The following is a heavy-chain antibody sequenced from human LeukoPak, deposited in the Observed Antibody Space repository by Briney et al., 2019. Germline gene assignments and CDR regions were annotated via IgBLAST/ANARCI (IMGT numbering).Heavy chain of an antibody. CDR2: IDYDGTNK. J-gene: IGHJ5*02. CDR3: ATTTNSGGP. D-gene: IGHD1-1*01. CDR1: GFTFSNYG. Sequence: GGSLRLSCAASGFTFSNYGMHWVRQAPGKGLEWVAFIDYDGTNKYYADSVKGRFTISRDNSKNTLYLQMNSLTTEDTAVYYCATTTNSGGPWGQGTLVTASS. V-gene: IGHV3-30*02.